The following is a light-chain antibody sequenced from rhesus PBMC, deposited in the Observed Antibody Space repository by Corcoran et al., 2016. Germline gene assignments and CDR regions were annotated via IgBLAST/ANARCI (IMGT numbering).Light chain of an antibody. Sequence: DIQMTQSPSSLSASVGDRVTITCRASQGISNWLAWYQQKPGKAPKLLIYRASNLETGVPSRFSGSGSVTDFTLTISSLQPEDIATYYCQQHENSPFTFGPGTKLDIK. J-gene: IGKJ3*01. CDR2: RAS. CDR1: QGISNW. V-gene: IGKV1-69*01. CDR3: QQHENSPFT.